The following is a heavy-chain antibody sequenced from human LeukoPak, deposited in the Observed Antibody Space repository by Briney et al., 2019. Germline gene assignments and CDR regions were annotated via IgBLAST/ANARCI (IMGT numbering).Heavy chain of an antibody. D-gene: IGHD1-26*01. CDR2: IYYSGST. Sequence: SETLSLTCTVSGGSISSNNYYWGWIRQPPGKGLEWIGSIYYSGSTYYNPSLKSRVTISVDTSKNQFSLKLSSVTAANTAVYYCARPTNKGGGSYYHDAFDIWGQGTMVTVSS. J-gene: IGHJ3*02. V-gene: IGHV4-39*01. CDR3: ARPTNKGGGSYYHDAFDI. CDR1: GGSISSNNYY.